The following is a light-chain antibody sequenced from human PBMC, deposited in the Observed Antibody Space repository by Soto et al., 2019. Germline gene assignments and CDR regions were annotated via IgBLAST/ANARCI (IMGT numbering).Light chain of an antibody. CDR2: GAS. CDR1: QGVTPAY. V-gene: IGKV3-20*01. Sequence: EIVLTQSPGTLSLSPGERATLSCRASQGVTPAYLAWYQHKPGQAPRLLIYGASKKATSITDMFSGSGSGTDFTLTISRLEHEEFALYSCQQYGGSPLFTFGPGTRVDIK. CDR3: QQYGGSPLFT. J-gene: IGKJ3*01.